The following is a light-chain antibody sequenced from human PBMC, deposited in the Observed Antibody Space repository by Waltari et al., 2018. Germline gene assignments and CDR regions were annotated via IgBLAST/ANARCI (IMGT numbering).Light chain of an antibody. Sequence: TWRASQGVGGYLAWYQQRPGQAPKLLIYDASTWPSGVPSRFSGSGSGTDFTLTISRLEPEDFATYYCQLFGSPQGTFGQGTKVEVK. V-gene: IGKV1-9*01. CDR3: QLFGSPQGT. J-gene: IGKJ1*01. CDR1: QGVGGY. CDR2: DAS.